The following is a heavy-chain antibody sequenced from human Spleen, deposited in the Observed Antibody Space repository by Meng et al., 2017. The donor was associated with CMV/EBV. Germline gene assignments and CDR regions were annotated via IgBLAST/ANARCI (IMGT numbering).Heavy chain of an antibody. CDR1: GGSFSGYY. J-gene: IGHJ5*02. CDR2: INHSGST. CDR3: ARDPPMYSSGWTNWFDP. Sequence: QVPLQQWGAGLLKPSETLSLTCAVYGGSFSGYYWSWIRQPPGKGLEWIGEINHSGSTNYNPSLKSRVTISVDTSKNQFSLKLSSVTAADTAVYYCARDPPMYSSGWTNWFDPWGQGTLVTVSS. D-gene: IGHD6-19*01. V-gene: IGHV4-34*01.